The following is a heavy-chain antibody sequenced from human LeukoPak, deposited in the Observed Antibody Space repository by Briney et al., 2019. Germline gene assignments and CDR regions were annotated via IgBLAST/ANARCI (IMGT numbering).Heavy chain of an antibody. D-gene: IGHD6-13*01. CDR2: ISYSGST. Sequence: SETLSLTCAVSGGSLSSYYWSWIRQPPGKGLEWIGYISYSGSTNYNPSLKSRVTISVDTSKNQFSLKLSSVTAADTAVFYCARSPWGIAAAGHWGQGTLVTVFS. CDR1: GGSLSSYY. V-gene: IGHV4-59*01. J-gene: IGHJ4*02. CDR3: ARSPWGIAAAGH.